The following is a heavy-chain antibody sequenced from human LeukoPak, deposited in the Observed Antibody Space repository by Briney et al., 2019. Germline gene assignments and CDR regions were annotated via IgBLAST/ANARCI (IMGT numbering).Heavy chain of an antibody. CDR3: ARTVCSGGSCPRDY. D-gene: IGHD2-15*01. CDR2: IDTASNT. J-gene: IGHJ4*02. Sequence: GGSLRLSCAASGFTFRSYSINWVRQAPGKGLEWVSSIDTASNTFYADSVKGRFTVSRDNAKSSLDLQMNSLRAEDTAVYYCARTVCSGGSCPRDYWGQGTLVTVSS. CDR1: GFTFRSYS. V-gene: IGHV3-21*01.